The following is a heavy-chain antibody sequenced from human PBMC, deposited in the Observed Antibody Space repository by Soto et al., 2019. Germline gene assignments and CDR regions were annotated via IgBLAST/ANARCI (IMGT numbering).Heavy chain of an antibody. CDR2: ISGSGVST. CDR1: GFTFSSYA. D-gene: IGHD2-2*01. CDR3: AKFYCISTMCQAPAAKSTGGFEI. V-gene: IGHV3-23*01. Sequence: EPQLLESGGGLAHPGGSQRLSCGASGFTFSSYAMSWVRQAPGKGLEWVAAISGSGVSTYYADSVRGRSTISRDNSKKTLDLQMNSLRAEDTAVYYCAKFYCISTMCQAPAAKSTGGFEIWGQGTLVTVSS. J-gene: IGHJ3*02.